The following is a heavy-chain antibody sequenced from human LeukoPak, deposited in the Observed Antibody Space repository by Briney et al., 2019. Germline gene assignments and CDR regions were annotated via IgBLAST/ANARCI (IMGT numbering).Heavy chain of an antibody. Sequence: PSETLSLTCIVSGGSISSRTYYWGWIRQPPGKGLEWIGSLYYSGGSYYSPSLRSRVTTSVDTSKNQFSLKLSSVTAADTAVYYCARGRFTGYSGSYFDYWGQGTRVTVS. J-gene: IGHJ4*02. D-gene: IGHD1-26*01. CDR2: LYYSGGS. V-gene: IGHV4-39*07. CDR1: GGSISSRTYY. CDR3: ARGRFTGYSGSYFDY.